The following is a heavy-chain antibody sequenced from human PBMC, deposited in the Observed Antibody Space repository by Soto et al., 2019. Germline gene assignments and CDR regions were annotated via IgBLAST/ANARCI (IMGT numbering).Heavy chain of an antibody. CDR3: ARRYGGNLDY. CDR1: GGSISSSSYY. CDR2: IYYSGST. Sequence: PSETLSLTCTVSGGSISSSSYYWGWIRQPPGKGLEWIGSIYYSGSTYYNPSLKSRVTISVDTSKNHFSLKLSSVTAADTAVYYCARRYGGNLDYWGQGTLVTVSS. V-gene: IGHV4-39*02. J-gene: IGHJ4*02. D-gene: IGHD1-26*01.